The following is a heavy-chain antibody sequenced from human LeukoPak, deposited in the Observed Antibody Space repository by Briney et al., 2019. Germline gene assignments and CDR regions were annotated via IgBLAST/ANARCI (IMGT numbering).Heavy chain of an antibody. J-gene: IGHJ5*02. V-gene: IGHV3-23*01. CDR3: VRDPRDTYGTNWFDP. CDR1: GFTFGNYA. Sequence: GGSLRLSCVGSGFTFGNYAMSWVRQAPGKGVQWVSQISANGGATWYTSSARDRFTISRDNSKNTVYLQMSSLTTDDTATYYCVRDPRDTYGTNWFDPWGQGTFLRVSS. CDR2: ISANGGAT. D-gene: IGHD1-1*01.